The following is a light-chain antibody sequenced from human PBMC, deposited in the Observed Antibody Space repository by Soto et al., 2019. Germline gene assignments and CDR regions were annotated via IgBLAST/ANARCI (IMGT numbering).Light chain of an antibody. CDR2: DAS. CDR1: QSVSSY. V-gene: IGKV3-11*01. Sequence: EIVLTQSPATLSLSPGERATLSCRASQSVSSYLAWYQQKPGQAPRLLIYDASNRATGIPARFSGSGSGTDFTLTSSSLEPEDCAVYYCQQRRNWPLTFGAGTKVEIK. CDR3: QQRRNWPLT. J-gene: IGKJ4*01.